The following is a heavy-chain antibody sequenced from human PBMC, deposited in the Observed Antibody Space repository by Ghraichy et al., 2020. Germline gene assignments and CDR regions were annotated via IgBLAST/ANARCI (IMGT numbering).Heavy chain of an antibody. D-gene: IGHD3-22*01. CDR1: GFTFSSYA. Sequence: GGSLRLSCAASGFTFSSYAMSWVRQAPGKGLEWVSAISGSGGSTYYADSVKGRFTISRDNSKNTLYLQMNSLRAEDTAVYYCAKDDYYDSSGYYPPYFDYWGQGTLVTVSS. V-gene: IGHV3-23*01. CDR2: ISGSGGST. CDR3: AKDDYYDSSGYYPPYFDY. J-gene: IGHJ4*02.